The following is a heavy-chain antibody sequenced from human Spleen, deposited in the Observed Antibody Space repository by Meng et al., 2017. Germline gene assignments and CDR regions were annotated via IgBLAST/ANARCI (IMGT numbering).Heavy chain of an antibody. D-gene: IGHD2-15*01. J-gene: IGHJ4*02. CDR3: ARWYCSGGTCYFIDY. CDR2: TYHSGTA. V-gene: IGHV4-31*03. Sequence: QVQLQESSPGLVKPSQTLYLTCTVSGDSISSGAYYYSWIRQHPGRGLEWIGYTYHSGTAYYNPSLKSRVTISVDTSENQFSLSLSSVTAADTAVYYCARWYCSGGTCYFIDYWGQGTLVTVSS. CDR1: GDSISSGAYY.